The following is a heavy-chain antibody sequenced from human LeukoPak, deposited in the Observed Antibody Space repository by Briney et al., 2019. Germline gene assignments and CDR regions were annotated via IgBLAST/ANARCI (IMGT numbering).Heavy chain of an antibody. CDR2: IRYDGSNK. V-gene: IGHV3-30*02. J-gene: IGHJ4*02. Sequence: GGSLRLSCAASGFTFSSYGMHWVRQAPGKGLEWVAFIRYDGSNKYYADSVKGRFTISRDNSKNTLYLQMNSLRAEDTAVYYCAKGDGIVGATRGYDYWGQGTLVTVSS. D-gene: IGHD1-26*01. CDR1: GFTFSSYG. CDR3: AKGDGIVGATRGYDY.